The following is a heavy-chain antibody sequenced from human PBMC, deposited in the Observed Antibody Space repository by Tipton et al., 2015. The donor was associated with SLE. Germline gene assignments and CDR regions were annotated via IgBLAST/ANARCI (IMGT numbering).Heavy chain of an antibody. V-gene: IGHV4-59*12. CDR2: IYYSGST. J-gene: IGHJ5*02. CDR1: GGSISSYY. D-gene: IGHD4-11*01. CDR3: ARDRLHGWFDP. Sequence: TLSLTCTVSGGSISSYYWSWIRQPPGKGLEWIGYIYYSGSTYYNPSLKSRVTISVDTSKNQFSLKLRSVTAADTAVYYCARDRLHGWFDPWGQGTLVTVSS.